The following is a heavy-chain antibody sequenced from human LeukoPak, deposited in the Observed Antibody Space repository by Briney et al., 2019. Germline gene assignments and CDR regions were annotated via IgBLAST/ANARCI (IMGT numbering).Heavy chain of an antibody. CDR3: ARGRGRYEW. D-gene: IGHD3-10*01. V-gene: IGHV4-59*12. Sequence: SETLSLTCTVSGTSITRTYWSWIRQPPGRGLESVGYVYDTGDTNYNPSLKSRVTMSLDTSKNQFSLKLSSVTAADTAVYYCARGRGRYEWWGQGTLVTVSS. CDR1: GTSITRTY. J-gene: IGHJ4*02. CDR2: VYDTGDT.